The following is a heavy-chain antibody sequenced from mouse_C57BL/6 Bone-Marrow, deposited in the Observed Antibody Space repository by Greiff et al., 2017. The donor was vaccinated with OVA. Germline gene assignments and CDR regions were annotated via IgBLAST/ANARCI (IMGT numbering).Heavy chain of an antibody. CDR2: INPSTGGT. CDR3: AREEDYYGSLYYFDY. CDR1: GYSFTGYY. D-gene: IGHD1-1*01. Sequence: EVKLQESGPELVKPGASVKISCKASGYSFTGYYMNWVKQSPEKSLEWIGEINPSTGGTTYNQKFKAKATLTVDKSSSTAYMQLKSLTSEDSAVYYCAREEDYYGSLYYFDYWGQGTTLTVSS. J-gene: IGHJ2*01. V-gene: IGHV1-42*01.